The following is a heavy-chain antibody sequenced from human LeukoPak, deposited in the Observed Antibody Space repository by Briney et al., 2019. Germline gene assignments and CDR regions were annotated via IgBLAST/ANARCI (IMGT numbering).Heavy chain of an antibody. CDR3: ARGSESSSSGFNWFDP. V-gene: IGHV4-4*02. Sequence: SETLSLTCAVSGGSISSSNWWSWVRQPPGKGLEWIGEIYHSGSTDYNPSLKSRVTISVDKSKNQFSLKLSSVTAADTAVYYCARGSESSSSGFNWFDPWGQGTLVTVSS. J-gene: IGHJ5*02. CDR1: GGSISSSNW. D-gene: IGHD6-6*01. CDR2: IYHSGST.